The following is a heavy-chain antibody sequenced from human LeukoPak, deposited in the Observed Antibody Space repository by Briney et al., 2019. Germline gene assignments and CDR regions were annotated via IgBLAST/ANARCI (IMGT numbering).Heavy chain of an antibody. J-gene: IGHJ6*03. Sequence: GGSLRLSCAASGFTFSSYTMNWVRQPPGKGLEWVSNIGTSSTTIYYADSVKGRFTISRDNAKNSLYLQMNSLRADDTAVYYCARFAAGGSYYYYMDVWGKGTTITVSS. CDR2: IGTSSTTI. CDR3: ARFAAGGSYYYYMDV. D-gene: IGHD6-25*01. V-gene: IGHV3-48*01. CDR1: GFTFSSYT.